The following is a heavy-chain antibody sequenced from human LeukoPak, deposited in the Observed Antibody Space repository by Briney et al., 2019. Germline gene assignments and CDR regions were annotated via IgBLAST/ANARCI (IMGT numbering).Heavy chain of an antibody. V-gene: IGHV4-59*13. CDR2: MYYTGST. J-gene: IGHJ6*02. CDR1: GGSISSDY. CDR3: ARVSVVYGMDV. Sequence: KPSETLSVTCSVSGGSISSDYWAWIRQPPGKGLEWIGYMYYTGSTNYNPSLKSRVTILLATSKNQFSLKLSSVTAADTAVYYCARVSVVYGMDVWGRATTVTVSS.